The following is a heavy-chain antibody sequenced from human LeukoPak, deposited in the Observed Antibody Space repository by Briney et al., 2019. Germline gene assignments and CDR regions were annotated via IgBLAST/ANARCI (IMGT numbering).Heavy chain of an antibody. D-gene: IGHD3-3*01. V-gene: IGHV3-30*19. CDR3: ARDSRVLRFLEWLGYFDY. J-gene: IGHJ4*02. CDR1: GFTLSSSG. CDR2: ISYDGSNK. Sequence: GRSLRLSCAASGFTLSSSGMHWVRQAPGKGLEWVAVISYDGSNKYYADSVKGRFTISRDNSKNTLYLQMNSLRAEDTAVYYCARDSRVLRFLEWLGYFDYWGQGTLVTVSS.